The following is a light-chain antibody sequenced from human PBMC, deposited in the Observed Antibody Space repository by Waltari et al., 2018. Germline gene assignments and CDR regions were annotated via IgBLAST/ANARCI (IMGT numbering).Light chain of an antibody. CDR1: QRISNW. CDR2: EAS. V-gene: IGKV1-5*03. J-gene: IGKJ1*01. Sequence: DIQMTQSPSTLSASIGDRVTITCRASQRISNWLAWYQQKPGKAPKLLIYEASVLESGVPSRFSGGGSGSEFTLTIGSLQPDDFATYYCQRYDGPASGTFGQGTKVEIK. CDR3: QRYDGPASGT.